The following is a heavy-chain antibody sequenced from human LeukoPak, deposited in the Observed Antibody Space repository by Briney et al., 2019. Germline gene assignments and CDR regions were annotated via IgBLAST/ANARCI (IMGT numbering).Heavy chain of an antibody. V-gene: IGHV3-33*01. Sequence: GGSPRLSCAASGFTFSSYGMHWVRQAPGKGLEWVAVIWFDGSNKYYADSVKGRFTISRDNSKNTLYLQMNSLRAEDTAVYYCARDSASGTVRTYFDYWGQGTLVAVSS. D-gene: IGHD3-10*01. CDR1: GFTFSSYG. J-gene: IGHJ4*02. CDR2: IWFDGSNK. CDR3: ARDSASGTVRTYFDY.